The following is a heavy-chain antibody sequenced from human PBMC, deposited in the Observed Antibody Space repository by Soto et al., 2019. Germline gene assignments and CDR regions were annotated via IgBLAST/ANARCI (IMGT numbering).Heavy chain of an antibody. D-gene: IGHD4-17*01. J-gene: IGHJ5*02. CDR2: ISYDGSNK. V-gene: IGHV3-30*18. CDR3: AKQLYGEDNWFDP. CDR1: GFTFSSYG. Sequence: GGSLRLSCAASGFTFSSYGMHWVRQAPGKGLEWVAVISYDGSNKYYADSVKGRFTISRDNSKNTLYLQMNSLRAEDTAVYYCAKQLYGEDNWFDPWGQGTLVTVSS.